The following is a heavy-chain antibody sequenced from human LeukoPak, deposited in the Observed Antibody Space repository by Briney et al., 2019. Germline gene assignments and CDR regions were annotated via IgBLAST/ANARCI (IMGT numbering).Heavy chain of an antibody. V-gene: IGHV7-4-1*02. CDR1: GYTFTSYA. CDR3: ARALSVPAAIPFDY. CDR2: INTNTGNP. Sequence: ASVKVSCKASGYTFTSYAMNWVRQAPGQGLEWMGWINTNTGNPTYAQGFTGRFVFSLDTSVSTAYLQISSLEAEDTAVYYCARALSVPAAIPFDYWGQGTLVTVSS. D-gene: IGHD2-2*01. J-gene: IGHJ4*02.